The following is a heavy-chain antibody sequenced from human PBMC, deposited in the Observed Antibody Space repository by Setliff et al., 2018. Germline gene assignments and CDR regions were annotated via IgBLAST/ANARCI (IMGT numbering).Heavy chain of an antibody. Sequence: GSLRLSCAASGFTFSSYSMNWVRQAPGKGLEWVSYISSSSSTIYYADSVKGRFTISRDNAKNSLYLQMNSLRAEDTAMYYCARRNTAMVYGFDIWGQGTMVTVSS. CDR3: ARRNTAMVYGFDI. J-gene: IGHJ3*02. V-gene: IGHV3-48*01. CDR2: ISSSSSTI. CDR1: GFTFSSYS. D-gene: IGHD5-18*01.